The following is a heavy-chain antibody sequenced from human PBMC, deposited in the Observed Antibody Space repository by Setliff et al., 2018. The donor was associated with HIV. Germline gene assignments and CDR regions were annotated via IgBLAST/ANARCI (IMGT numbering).Heavy chain of an antibody. J-gene: IGHJ3*01. CDR3: ASDYSSRHDAFDL. CDR1: GGSFSGYY. D-gene: IGHD6-13*01. Sequence: SETLSLTCAVYGGSFSGYYWSWIRQPPGKGLEWSGKINHGGSTNYNPSLKSRVTVSIDTSKNQFPLKLSSVTAADMAVYYCASDYSSRHDAFDLWGQGTVVTVSS. V-gene: IGHV4-34*01. CDR2: INHGGST.